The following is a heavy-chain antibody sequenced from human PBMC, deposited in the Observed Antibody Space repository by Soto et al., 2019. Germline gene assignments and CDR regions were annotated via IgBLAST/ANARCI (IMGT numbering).Heavy chain of an antibody. Sequence: QVQLVESGGGVVQPGRSLRLSCAASGFTFSSYGMHWVRQAPGKGLEWVAVIWYDGSNKYYADSVKGRFTISRDNSKNTLYLQMNSLRAEDTAVYYCARDQGATTVTTFLRMGLDIWGQGTMVTVSS. CDR1: GFTFSSYG. D-gene: IGHD4-17*01. CDR3: ARDQGATTVTTFLRMGLDI. J-gene: IGHJ3*02. V-gene: IGHV3-33*01. CDR2: IWYDGSNK.